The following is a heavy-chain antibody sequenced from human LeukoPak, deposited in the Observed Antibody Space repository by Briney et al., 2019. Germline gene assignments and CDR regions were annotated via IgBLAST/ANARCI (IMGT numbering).Heavy chain of an antibody. CDR1: GFTFSSYG. CDR3: AKVGDYGDYALDY. V-gene: IGHV3-30*18. CDR2: MSYDGSYK. D-gene: IGHD4-17*01. J-gene: IGHJ4*02. Sequence: GGSLRLSCAASGFTFSSYGMHWVRQAPGKGLEWVAVMSYDGSYKYYADSVKGRFTISRDNSKNTLYLQMNSLRAEDTAVYYCAKVGDYGDYALDYWGQGTLVTVSS.